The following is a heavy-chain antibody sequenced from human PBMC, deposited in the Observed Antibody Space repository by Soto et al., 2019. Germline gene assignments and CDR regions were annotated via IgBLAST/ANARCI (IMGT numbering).Heavy chain of an antibody. D-gene: IGHD6-6*01. J-gene: IGHJ5*02. V-gene: IGHV4-59*08. CDR3: ARLAARPYNWFDP. CDR1: GGSISSYY. Sequence: PSETLSLTCTVSGGSISSYYWSWIRQPPGKGLEWIGYIYYSGSTNYNPSLKSRVTISVDTSKNQFSLKLSSVTAADTAVYYCARLAARPYNWFDPWGQGTLVTVSS. CDR2: IYYSGST.